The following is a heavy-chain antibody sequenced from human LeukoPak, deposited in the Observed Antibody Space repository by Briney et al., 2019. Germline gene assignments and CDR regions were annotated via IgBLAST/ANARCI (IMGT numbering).Heavy chain of an antibody. Sequence: PGGSLRLSCAASGFTFSTYSMNWVRQAPGKGLEWVAVISYDGSNKYYADSVKGRFTVSRDNSKNTLHLQMNSLRAEDMAVYYCARDGGYSSGWYPDYWGQGTLVTVSS. CDR1: GFTFSTYS. CDR3: ARDGGYSSGWYPDY. V-gene: IGHV3-30*03. D-gene: IGHD6-19*01. CDR2: ISYDGSNK. J-gene: IGHJ4*02.